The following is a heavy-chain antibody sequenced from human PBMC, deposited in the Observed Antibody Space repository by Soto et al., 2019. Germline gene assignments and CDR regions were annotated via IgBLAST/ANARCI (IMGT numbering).Heavy chain of an antibody. CDR2: ISGSVDSV. Sequence: EVQLLESGGGLVQPGGSLRLSCAASGFTFSSYAMSWVRQAPGKGLEWVSGISGSVDSVYYADSVKGRFTISRDNSKNTLYRQMNSLRAEDTAIYYCAKDRCSSSSCTFYYYCMDVWGKGTTVTVSS. J-gene: IGHJ6*03. V-gene: IGHV3-23*01. CDR3: AKDRCSSSSCTFYYYCMDV. D-gene: IGHD2-2*01. CDR1: GFTFSSYA.